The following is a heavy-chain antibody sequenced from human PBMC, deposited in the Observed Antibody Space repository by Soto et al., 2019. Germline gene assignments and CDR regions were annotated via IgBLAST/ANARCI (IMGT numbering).Heavy chain of an antibody. Sequence: SCKASGYTFTSYYMHWVRQAPGKGLVWVSRVTSDGSSTNYADSVKGRFTISRDNAKNTLYLQMNSLRAEDTAVYYCVRDNWNSYWGQGTLVTVSS. J-gene: IGHJ4*02. V-gene: IGHV3-74*01. D-gene: IGHD1-1*01. CDR2: VTSDGSST. CDR1: GYTFTSYY. CDR3: VRDNWNSY.